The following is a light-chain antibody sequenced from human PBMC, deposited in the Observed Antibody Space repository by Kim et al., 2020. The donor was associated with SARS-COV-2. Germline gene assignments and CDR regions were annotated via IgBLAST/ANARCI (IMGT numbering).Light chain of an antibody. Sequence: DIVMTQSPLSLSVAPGQPASISCRSSQSLLQSNGKTYFSWFLQRPGQPPQLLIYEGSTRFPGVPDKFSGSGSETYFTLTVSRVEAEDVGVYYCMQNIQSVTFGQGTKVDIK. CDR3: MQNIQSVT. CDR1: QSLLQSNGKTY. CDR2: EGS. J-gene: IGKJ1*01. V-gene: IGKV2D-29*01.